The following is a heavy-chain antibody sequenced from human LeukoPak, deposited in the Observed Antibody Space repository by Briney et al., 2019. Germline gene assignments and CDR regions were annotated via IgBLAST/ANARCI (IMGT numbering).Heavy chain of an antibody. D-gene: IGHD3-16*01. J-gene: IGHJ4*02. Sequence: SETLSLTCTVSGGSISSSSYYWGWIRQPPGKGLEWIGRIYTSGSTNYNPSLKSRVTISVDTSKNQFSLKLSSVTAADTAVYYCARHYVWGRMNYFDYWGQGTLVTVSS. CDR2: IYTSGST. CDR1: GGSISSSSYY. V-gene: IGHV4-39*07. CDR3: ARHYVWGRMNYFDY.